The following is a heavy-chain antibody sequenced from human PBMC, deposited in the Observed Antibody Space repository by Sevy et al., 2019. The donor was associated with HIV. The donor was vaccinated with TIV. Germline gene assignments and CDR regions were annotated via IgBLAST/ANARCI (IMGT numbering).Heavy chain of an antibody. V-gene: IGHV3-9*01. CDR3: GRVQGYCVINSCFGGSINAFDI. CDR1: GFAFSDYA. D-gene: IGHD2-15*01. J-gene: IGHJ3*02. Sequence: GGSLRLSCAASGFAFSDYAMHWVRQVPGKGLEWVSGISWNSGAIGYADSVKGRFTISRDNAKNSLHLQMNSLRVEDTALYYCGRVQGYCVINSCFGGSINAFDIWAKGQWSPSPQ. CDR2: ISWNSGAI.